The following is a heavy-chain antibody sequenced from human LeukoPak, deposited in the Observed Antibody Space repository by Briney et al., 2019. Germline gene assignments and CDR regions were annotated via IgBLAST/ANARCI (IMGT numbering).Heavy chain of an antibody. D-gene: IGHD3-9*01. CDR2: IRSKANSYAT. J-gene: IGHJ6*03. CDR1: GFTFSSYG. CDR3: TRTSDILTGYTPREAYYYYYHMDV. V-gene: IGHV3-73*01. Sequence: GGSLRLSCAASGFTFSSYGMSWVRQASGKGLEWVGRIRSKANSYATVYAASVKGRFTISRDDSKNTAYLQMNSLKTEDTAVYYCTRTSDILTGYTPREAYYYYYHMDVWGKGTTVTISS.